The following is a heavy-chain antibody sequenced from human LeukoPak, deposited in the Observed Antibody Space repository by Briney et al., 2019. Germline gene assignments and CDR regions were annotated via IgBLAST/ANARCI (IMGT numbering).Heavy chain of an antibody. Sequence: ASVKVSCKASGYTFTSYYMHWVRQAPGQGLEWMGWISAHNGNTNYAQKLQGRVTMTTDTSTSTAYMELRSLRSDDTAVYYCARDTRVATYYYDSSGSYWGQGTLVTVSS. CDR2: ISAHNGNT. J-gene: IGHJ4*02. CDR1: GYTFTSYY. CDR3: ARDTRVATYYYDSSGSY. V-gene: IGHV1-18*04. D-gene: IGHD3-22*01.